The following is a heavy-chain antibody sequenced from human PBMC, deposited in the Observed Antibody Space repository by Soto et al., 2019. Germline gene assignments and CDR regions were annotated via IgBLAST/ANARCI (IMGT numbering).Heavy chain of an antibody. Sequence: GGSLRLSCAASGFTFSAYAMSWVRQAPGKGLEWVSAISGTGDTTYYVDSVKGRFTVSRDNSKNTLYLQMNSLRADDTAVYYCAKDSSGNFRRFDYWGQGTLVTVSS. CDR3: AKDSSGNFRRFDY. V-gene: IGHV3-23*01. CDR2: ISGTGDTT. D-gene: IGHD1-26*01. J-gene: IGHJ4*02. CDR1: GFTFSAYA.